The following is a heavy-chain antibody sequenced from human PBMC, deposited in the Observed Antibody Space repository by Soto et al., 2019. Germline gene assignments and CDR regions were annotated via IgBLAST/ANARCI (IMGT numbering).Heavy chain of an antibody. CDR2: SYYSGST. CDR1: GGSISSSSYY. V-gene: IGHV4-39*01. D-gene: IGHD6-13*01. Sequence: QLQLQESGPGLVKPSETLSLTCTVSGGSISSSSYYWGWIRQPPGKGLEWIGSSYYSGSTYYNPSLKRRGTISVDTSKTQFSLKLSPVTAADTAVYYCARQQQLVNYWGQGTLVTVSS. J-gene: IGHJ4*02. CDR3: ARQQQLVNY.